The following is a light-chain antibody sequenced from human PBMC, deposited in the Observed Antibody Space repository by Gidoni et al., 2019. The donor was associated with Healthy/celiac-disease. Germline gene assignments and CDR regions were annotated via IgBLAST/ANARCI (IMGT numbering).Light chain of an antibody. CDR1: ALPKQY. CDR2: KDS. CDR3: QSADSSGPYWV. J-gene: IGLJ3*02. V-gene: IGLV3-25*03. Sequence: SYELTQPPSVSVSPGQTARITCSGDALPKQYAYWYQQKPGQAPVLVIYKDSERPSGIPARFSGSSSGTTVTLTISGVQAEDEADYYCQSADSSGPYWVFGGGTKLTVL.